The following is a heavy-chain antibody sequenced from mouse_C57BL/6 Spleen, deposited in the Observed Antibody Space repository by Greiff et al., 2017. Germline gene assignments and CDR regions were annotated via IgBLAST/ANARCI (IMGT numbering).Heavy chain of an antibody. D-gene: IGHD1-1*01. J-gene: IGHJ1*03. V-gene: IGHV1-82*01. Sequence: VQLQQSGPELVKPGASVKISCKASGYAFSSSWMNWVKPRPGKGLEWIGRIYPGDGDTNYNGKFKGKATLTADKSSSTAYMQLSSLTSEDSAVYFCAREDGSSYSYWYFDVWGTGTTVTVSS. CDR2: IYPGDGDT. CDR1: GYAFSSSW. CDR3: AREDGSSYSYWYFDV.